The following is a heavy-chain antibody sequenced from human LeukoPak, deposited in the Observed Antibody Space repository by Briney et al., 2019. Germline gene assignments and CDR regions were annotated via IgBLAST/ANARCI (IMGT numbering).Heavy chain of an antibody. CDR2: IFYSGST. J-gene: IGHJ3*02. D-gene: IGHD3-22*01. Sequence: PSETLSLTCTVSSASISGTAYYWGWVRQPPRKGLEWIGYIFYSGSTNYNPSLKSRVTISVDTSKNQFSLKLSSVTAADTAVYYCARVSPEYYYDSSGALVGAFDIWGQGTMVTVSS. CDR3: ARVSPEYYYDSSGALVGAFDI. CDR1: SASISGTAYY. V-gene: IGHV4-61*08.